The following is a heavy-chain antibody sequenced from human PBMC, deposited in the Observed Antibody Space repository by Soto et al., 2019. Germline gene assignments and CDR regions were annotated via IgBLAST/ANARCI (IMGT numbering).Heavy chain of an antibody. J-gene: IGHJ6*02. CDR1: GFTLSNAW. CDR2: ISSSGSTI. V-gene: IGHV3-11*04. CDR3: ARNLIGGYYGSGGQGMDF. D-gene: IGHD3-10*01. Sequence: PGWSLRLSCAASGFTLSNAWVSWVRQAPGKGLEWVSYISSSGSTIYYADSVKGRFTISRDNAKNSLYLQMNSLRAEDTAVYYCARNLIGGYYGSGGQGMDFWGQRTTVTVSS.